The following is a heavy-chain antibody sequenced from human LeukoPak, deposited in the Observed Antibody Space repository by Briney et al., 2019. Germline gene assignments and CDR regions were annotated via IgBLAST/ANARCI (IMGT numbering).Heavy chain of an antibody. CDR1: GFTFSNYA. V-gene: IGHV3-30-3*01. Sequence: GGSLRLSCAASGFTFSNYAVHWVRQAPGKGLEWVAFISCDGSNKHYADSVKGRFTISRDNSKNTLYLQMNSLRPEDTAVYYCARARFGYNRGPFDYWGQGILVTVSS. D-gene: IGHD5-24*01. CDR3: ARARFGYNRGPFDY. J-gene: IGHJ4*02. CDR2: ISCDGSNK.